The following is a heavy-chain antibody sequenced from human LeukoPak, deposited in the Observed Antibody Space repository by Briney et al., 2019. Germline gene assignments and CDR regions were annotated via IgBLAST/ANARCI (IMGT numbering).Heavy chain of an antibody. V-gene: IGHV4-39*01. Sequence: SETLSLTCTVSGGSISSSSYYWGWIGQPRGKGLEWIESIYYSGSTYYNPSLKSRVTISVDTSKNQFSLKLSSVTAADTAVYYCARVMLWFGESPIHFKTWGQGTLVTVSS. CDR3: ARVMLWFGESPIHFKT. J-gene: IGHJ4*02. CDR1: GGSISSSSYY. CDR2: IYYSGST. D-gene: IGHD3-10*01.